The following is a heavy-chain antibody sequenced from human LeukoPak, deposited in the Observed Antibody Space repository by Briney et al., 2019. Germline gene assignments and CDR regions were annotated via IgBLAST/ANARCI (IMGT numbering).Heavy chain of an antibody. CDR1: GYTFTSYD. CDR3: AKITEDTPADAFDI. J-gene: IGHJ3*02. CDR2: MNPNSGNT. V-gene: IGHV1-8*01. Sequence: ASVKVSCKASGYTFTSYDINWVRQATGQGPEWMGWMNPNSGNTGYAQKFQGRVTMTRNTSISTAYMELSSLRSEDTAVYYCAKITEDTPADAFDIWGQGTMVTVSS. D-gene: IGHD1-14*01.